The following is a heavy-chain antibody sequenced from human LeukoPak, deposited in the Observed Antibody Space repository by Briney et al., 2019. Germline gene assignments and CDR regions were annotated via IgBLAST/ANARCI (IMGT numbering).Heavy chain of an antibody. CDR1: GGSISSSTCC. CDR3: ARVWYSYDTSGHYYPYYFDY. D-gene: IGHD3-22*01. J-gene: IGHJ4*02. Sequence: TSETPSLTCTVSGGSISSSTCCWGWIRQPPGKGLEWIGNIYYSETTYYNPSLKSRVTISVDTSKNHFSLRLRSVTAADTAVYYCARVWYSYDTSGHYYPYYFDYWGQGALVTVSS. CDR2: IYYSETT. V-gene: IGHV4-39*02.